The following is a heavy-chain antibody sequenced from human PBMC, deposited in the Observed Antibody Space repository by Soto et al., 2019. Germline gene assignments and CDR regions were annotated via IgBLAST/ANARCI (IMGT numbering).Heavy chain of an antibody. CDR1: GDTFNFYS. V-gene: IGHV1-69*02. CDR3: ATSYGSGYRDFDS. D-gene: IGHD3-10*01. J-gene: IGHJ4*02. Sequence: QVQLVQSGADVQRPGSSVRVSSKASGDTFNFYSINWVRQAPGLGLQWMGRINPILSMSNYAPRFQGRVTMTADKSTSTAYMELSSLRSEDTAMYYCATSYGSGYRDFDSWGQGALVTVSS. CDR2: INPILSMS.